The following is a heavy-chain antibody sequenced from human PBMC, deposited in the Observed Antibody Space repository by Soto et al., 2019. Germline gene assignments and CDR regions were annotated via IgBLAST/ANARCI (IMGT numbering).Heavy chain of an antibody. CDR3: TRWDGRCSGGSCFFDS. Sequence: EVQLVESGGGLVQSGGSLRLSCIASGFSLTRYWMSWVRQTPGKGLEWVAKINEDGTKRDYMESVEGRFTISRDNAKNSLSLQMNGLRADDTAVYYCTRWDGRCSGGSCFFDSWGQGTLVTVSS. CDR1: GFSLTRYW. V-gene: IGHV3-7*01. CDR2: INEDGTKR. J-gene: IGHJ4*02. D-gene: IGHD2-15*01.